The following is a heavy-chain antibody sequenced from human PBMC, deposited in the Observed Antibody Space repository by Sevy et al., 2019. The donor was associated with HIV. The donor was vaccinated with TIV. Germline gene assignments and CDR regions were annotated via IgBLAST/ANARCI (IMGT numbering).Heavy chain of an antibody. Sequence: GGSLRLSCKASGFTFSSFWMQWVRQAPGKGLEGVANIRQDGSEMYYVGSVKGRFTISRDNAKNALYLQMDGLRAEDTAVYYCARRYFDLWCQGTLVTVSS. J-gene: IGHJ4*02. V-gene: IGHV3-7*03. CDR1: GFTFSSFW. CDR3: ARRYFDL. CDR2: IRQDGSEM.